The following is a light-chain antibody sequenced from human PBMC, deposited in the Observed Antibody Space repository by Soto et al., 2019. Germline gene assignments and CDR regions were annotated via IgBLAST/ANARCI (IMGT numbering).Light chain of an antibody. CDR1: QSVYTY. V-gene: IGKV3-11*01. Sequence: EIVLTQSPATLSLSPGERATLSCRASQSVYTYLAWYQQKPGQAPRLLIYNASKRATGIPARFSGSGSGTDFTLTLSSLEPEDFAVYYCQQRSNGPPGGSFGQGTKLEIK. CDR3: QQRSNGPPGGS. J-gene: IGKJ2*01. CDR2: NAS.